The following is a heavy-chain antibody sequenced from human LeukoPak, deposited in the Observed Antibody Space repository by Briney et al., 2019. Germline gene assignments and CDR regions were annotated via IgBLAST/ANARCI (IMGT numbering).Heavy chain of an antibody. V-gene: IGHV3-33*01. Sequence: GGSLRLSCAASGFTFSSYGMHWVRQAPGKGLEWVAVIWYDGSNKYYADSVKGRFTISRDSSKNTLYLQMNSLRAEDTAVYYCARDGGSDHPFDYWGQGTLVTVSS. CDR2: IWYDGSNK. D-gene: IGHD3-10*01. J-gene: IGHJ4*02. CDR1: GFTFSSYG. CDR3: ARDGGSDHPFDY.